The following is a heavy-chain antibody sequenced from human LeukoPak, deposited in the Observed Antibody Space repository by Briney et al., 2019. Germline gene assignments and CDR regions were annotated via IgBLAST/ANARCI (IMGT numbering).Heavy chain of an antibody. D-gene: IGHD6-13*01. V-gene: IGHV4-4*07. CDR2: IYTSGSS. CDR3: AVGYSSSWSDY. CDR1: GGSISSFY. Sequence: SDTLSLTCTVSGGSISSFYWTWIRQPAGKGLEWIGRIYTSGSSNYNPSLKSRVTMSVDTSKNQFSLKLSSVTAADTAAYYCAVGYSSSWSDYWGQGILVTVSS. J-gene: IGHJ4*02.